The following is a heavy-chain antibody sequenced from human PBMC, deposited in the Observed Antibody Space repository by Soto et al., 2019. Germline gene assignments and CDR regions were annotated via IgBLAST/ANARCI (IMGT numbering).Heavy chain of an antibody. CDR1: GDSVSSNSAA. Sequence: TLSLTCAISGDSVSSNSAAWNWIRQSPSRGLEWLGRTYYRSKWYNDYAVSVKSRITINPDTSKNQFSLQLNSVTPEDTAVYYCARGTQWLVQFWFDPWGQGTLVTVSS. CDR2: TYYRSKWYN. CDR3: ARGTQWLVQFWFDP. J-gene: IGHJ5*02. V-gene: IGHV6-1*01. D-gene: IGHD6-19*01.